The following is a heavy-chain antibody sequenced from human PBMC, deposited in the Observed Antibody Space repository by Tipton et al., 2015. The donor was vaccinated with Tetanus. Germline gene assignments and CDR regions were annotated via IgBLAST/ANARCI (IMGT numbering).Heavy chain of an antibody. V-gene: IGHV4-59*11. Sequence: TLSLTCTVSGGSIASQYWSWIRQPAGKGLEWLAYISPSGRSNSNYSLKSRITVSQDKSKNQFSLKLTSVTAADTAVYYCARANYDFPNKGPFDFWGQGILVLVSS. D-gene: IGHD3-3*01. CDR3: ARANYDFPNKGPFDF. J-gene: IGHJ4*02. CDR1: GGSIASQY. CDR2: ISPSGRS.